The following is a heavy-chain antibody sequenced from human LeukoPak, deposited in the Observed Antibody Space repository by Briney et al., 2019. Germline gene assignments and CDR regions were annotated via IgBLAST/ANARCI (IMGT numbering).Heavy chain of an antibody. D-gene: IGHD2-15*01. Sequence: GGSLRLSCAASGFTSSSYSMNWVRQAPGKGLEWVSSISSSSSYIYYADSVKGRFTISRDNAKNSLYLQMNSLRAEDTAVYYCARAGAYCSGGSCYSVRSYYYYGMDVWGQGTTVTVSS. CDR2: ISSSSSYI. CDR1: GFTSSSYS. J-gene: IGHJ6*02. CDR3: ARAGAYCSGGSCYSVRSYYYYGMDV. V-gene: IGHV3-21*01.